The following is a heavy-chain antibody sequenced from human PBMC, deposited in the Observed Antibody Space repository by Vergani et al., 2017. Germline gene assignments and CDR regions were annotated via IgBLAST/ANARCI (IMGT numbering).Heavy chain of an antibody. V-gene: IGHV3-48*01. D-gene: IGHD2/OR15-2a*01. J-gene: IGHJ6*03. CDR1: GFTFSSYS. CDR2: ISSSSSTI. CDR3: AKDLGGCNSISCSYYMDV. Sequence: EVQLLESGGGLVQPGGSLRLSCAASGFTFSSYSMNWVRQAPGKGLEWVSYISSSSSTIYYADSVKGRFTISRDNAKNSLYLQMNSLRAEDTAVYYCAKDLGGCNSISCSYYMDVWVKGTTVTV.